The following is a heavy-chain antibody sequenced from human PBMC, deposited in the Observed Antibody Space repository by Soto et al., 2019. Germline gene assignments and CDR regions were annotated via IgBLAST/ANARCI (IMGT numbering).Heavy chain of an antibody. D-gene: IGHD3-16*01. V-gene: IGHV1-69*02. CDR2: IIPILGIA. J-gene: IGHJ5*02. CDR3: ASHLGGFDP. Sequence: QVQLVQSGAEVKKPGSSVKVSCKASGGTFSSYTISWVRQAPGQGLEWMGRIIPILGIANYAQKFQGRVTTXADKSTSTAYMELSSLRSEDTAVYYCASHLGGFDPWGQGTLVTVSS. CDR1: GGTFSSYT.